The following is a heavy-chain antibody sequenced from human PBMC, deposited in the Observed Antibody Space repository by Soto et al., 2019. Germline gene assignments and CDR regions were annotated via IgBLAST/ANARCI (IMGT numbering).Heavy chain of an antibody. V-gene: IGHV4-61*01. D-gene: IGHD2-15*01. CDR3: ARGQEGVVATH. CDR2: IYFSGYT. Sequence: PSETLSLTCTVSGDSVSSTSYYWSWIRQPPGKGLEWIGYIYFSGYTNYSPSLKSRVTISVDTSKKQFSLKVTSVTAADTAVYYCARGQEGVVATHWDQGTLVTVS. CDR1: GDSVSSTSYY. J-gene: IGHJ4*02.